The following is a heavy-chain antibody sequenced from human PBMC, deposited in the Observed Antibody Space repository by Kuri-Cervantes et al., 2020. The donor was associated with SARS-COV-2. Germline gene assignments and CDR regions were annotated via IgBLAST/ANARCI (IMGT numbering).Heavy chain of an antibody. Sequence: ASVKVSCKASGYTFTSYGISWVRQAPGQGLEWMGWISAYNGNTNYAQKFQGRVTITADKSTSTAYMELSSLRSEDTAVYYCARGEIASTVLGYCSSTSCRYYGMDVWGQGTTVTVSS. CDR1: GYTFTSYG. CDR3: ARGEIASTVLGYCSSTSCRYYGMDV. J-gene: IGHJ6*02. CDR2: ISAYNGNT. V-gene: IGHV1-18*01. D-gene: IGHD2-2*01.